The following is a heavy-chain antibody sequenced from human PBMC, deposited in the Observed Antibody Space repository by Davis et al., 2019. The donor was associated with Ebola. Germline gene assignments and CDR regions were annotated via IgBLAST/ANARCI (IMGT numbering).Heavy chain of an antibody. D-gene: IGHD1-1*01. CDR1: GGSISSYY. CDR2: IYYSGST. CDR3: ARGTRGVYFDY. V-gene: IGHV4-59*01. Sequence: PSETLSLTCTVSGGSISSYYWSWIRQPPGKGLEWIGYIYYSGSTNYNPSLKSRVTISVDTSKNQFSLKLSSVTAADTAVYYCARGTRGVYFDYWGQGTLVTVSS. J-gene: IGHJ4*02.